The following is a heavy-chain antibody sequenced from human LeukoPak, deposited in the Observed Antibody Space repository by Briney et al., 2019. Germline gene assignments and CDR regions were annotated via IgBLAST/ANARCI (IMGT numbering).Heavy chain of an antibody. V-gene: IGHV1-69*13. CDR1: GGTFSSYA. CDR2: IIPIFGTA. Sequence: ASVKVSCKASGGTFSSYAISWVRQAPGQGLEWMGGIIPIFGTANYAQKFQGRVTITADESTSTAYMELSSLRSEDTAVSYCARVVYYDSSGYHYYFDYWGQGTLVTVSS. D-gene: IGHD3-22*01. CDR3: ARVVYYDSSGYHYYFDY. J-gene: IGHJ4*02.